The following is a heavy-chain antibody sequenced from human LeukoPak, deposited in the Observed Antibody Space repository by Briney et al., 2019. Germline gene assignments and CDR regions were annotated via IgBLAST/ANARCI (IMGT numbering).Heavy chain of an antibody. J-gene: IGHJ4*02. CDR2: VHSDGSPT. V-gene: IGHV3-74*01. CDR3: AKLTTWNTHYPIDY. D-gene: IGHD4-17*01. Sequence: PGGSLRLSCAASGFTFSSYWMHWVRQAPGKGLVWVSRVHSDGSPTSYADSVKGRFTISRDNAKNTVYLQMNSLRAEDTALYYCAKLTTWNTHYPIDYWGQGTLVTVSS. CDR1: GFTFSSYW.